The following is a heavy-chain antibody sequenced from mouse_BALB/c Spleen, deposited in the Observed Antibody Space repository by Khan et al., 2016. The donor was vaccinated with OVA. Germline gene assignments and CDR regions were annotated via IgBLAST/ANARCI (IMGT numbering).Heavy chain of an antibody. CDR2: ITPANGNT. Sequence: VQLQQSGAELVKPGASVKLSCTASGFNIKDTYIHWVKRRPEQGLEWIGRITPANGNTEYDPKFQGKATMRADTSSNTAYLQLSSLTSGDTAVFYWVRASYAPRSLDVWGDGTTVTVSS. CDR1: GFNIKDTY. CDR3: VRASYAPRSLDV. V-gene: IGHV14-3*02. J-gene: IGHJ1*01. D-gene: IGHD6-1*01.